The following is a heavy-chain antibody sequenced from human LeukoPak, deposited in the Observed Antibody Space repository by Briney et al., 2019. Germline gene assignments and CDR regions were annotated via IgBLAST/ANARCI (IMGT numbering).Heavy chain of an antibody. CDR3: AREVPATAFDY. CDR2: ISSSSSYI. Sequence: GGSLRLSCAASGFTFSGYSMNWVRQAPGKGLEWVSSISSSSSYIYYADSVKGRFTISRDNAKNSLYLQMNSLRAEDTAVYYCAREVPATAFDYWGQGTLVTVSS. CDR1: GFTFSGYS. V-gene: IGHV3-21*01. D-gene: IGHD2-2*01. J-gene: IGHJ4*02.